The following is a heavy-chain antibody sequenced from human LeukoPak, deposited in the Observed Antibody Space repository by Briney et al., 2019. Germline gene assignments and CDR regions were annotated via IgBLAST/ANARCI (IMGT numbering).Heavy chain of an antibody. V-gene: IGHV3-7*01. CDR1: GFTFSTYW. CDR2: IRQDGSKI. D-gene: IGHD1-26*01. Sequence: GGSLRLSCAASGFTFSTYWMSWVRRAPGKGLEWVANIRQDGSKIYYVDSVKGRFTISRDNAKNSLYLQMNNLRAEDTAVYYCAKGDEWELIPFDYWGQGTLVTVSS. J-gene: IGHJ4*02. CDR3: AKGDEWELIPFDY.